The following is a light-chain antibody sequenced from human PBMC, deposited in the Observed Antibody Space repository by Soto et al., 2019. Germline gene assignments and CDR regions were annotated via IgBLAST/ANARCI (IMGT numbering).Light chain of an antibody. CDR3: MQALQTPWT. CDR2: LGS. CDR1: QSLLHSNGYNY. V-gene: IGKV2-28*01. Sequence: DIVMTQSPLSLPVTPGEPASISFRSIQSLLHSNGYNYLDWYLQKPGQSPQLLIYLGSNRASGVPDRFSGSGSGTDFTLKISIVEAEDVGVYYCMQALQTPWTFGQGTKVDIK. J-gene: IGKJ1*01.